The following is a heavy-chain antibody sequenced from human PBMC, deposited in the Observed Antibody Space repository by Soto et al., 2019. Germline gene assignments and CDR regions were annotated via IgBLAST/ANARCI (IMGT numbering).Heavy chain of an antibody. J-gene: IGHJ4*02. V-gene: IGHV1-18*01. D-gene: IGHD4-17*01. Sequence: ASVKVSCKASGYTFIDNGISWVRQAPGQGLEWMGWISADKGNTNYAQKLQGRVTMTRDTSTSTVYMELRSLRFDDTAVYFCARDGRGDGVFDYWGQGTLVTVSS. CDR1: GYTFIDNG. CDR3: ARDGRGDGVFDY. CDR2: ISADKGNT.